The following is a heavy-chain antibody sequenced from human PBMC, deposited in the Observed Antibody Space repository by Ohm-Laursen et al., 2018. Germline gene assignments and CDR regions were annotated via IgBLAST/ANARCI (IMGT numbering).Heavy chain of an antibody. J-gene: IGHJ4*02. Sequence: ATVKISCKASGYTFTGYYMHWVRQAPGQGLEWMGWINPNSGGTNYAQKFQGRVTMTRDTSISTAYMELSRLRSDDTAVYYCADRMGDYYDSSVIDYFDYWGQGTLVTVSS. CDR1: GYTFTGYY. CDR2: INPNSGGT. V-gene: IGHV1-2*02. CDR3: ADRMGDYYDSSVIDYFDY. D-gene: IGHD3-22*01.